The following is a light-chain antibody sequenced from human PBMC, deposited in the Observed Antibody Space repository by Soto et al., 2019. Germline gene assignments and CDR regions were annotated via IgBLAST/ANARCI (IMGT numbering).Light chain of an antibody. J-gene: IGKJ4*01. V-gene: IGKV3-11*01. CDR3: QERSNVVT. CDR1: QSVSSY. Sequence: EIVLTQSPATLSLSPGERATLSCRASQSVSSYLAWYQQKPGQAPRLLIYDAFPRAPGIPARFSGSGFGTDFTLTISSLESEDFAVYYCQERSNVVTFGGGPKVEI. CDR2: DAF.